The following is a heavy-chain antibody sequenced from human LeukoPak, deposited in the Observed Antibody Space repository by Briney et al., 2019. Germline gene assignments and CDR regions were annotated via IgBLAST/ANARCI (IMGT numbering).Heavy chain of an antibody. J-gene: IGHJ5*02. D-gene: IGHD4-17*01. V-gene: IGHV1-46*01. CDR1: GYTFTSYY. CDR2: INPSGGST. Sequence: ASVKVSCKASGYTFTSYYMHWVRQAPGQGLEWMGIINPSGGSTSYAQKFQGRVTMTRDMSTSTVYMELSSLRSEDTAVYYCARDRGAYGDYVSYNWFDPWGQGTLVTVSS. CDR3: ARDRGAYGDYVSYNWFDP.